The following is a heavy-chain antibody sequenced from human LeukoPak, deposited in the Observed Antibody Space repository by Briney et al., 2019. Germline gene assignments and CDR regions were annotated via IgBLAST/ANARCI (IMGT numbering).Heavy chain of an antibody. CDR2: IFSSGST. CDR3: ARESRRSYCNEY. D-gene: IGHD2-2*01. CDR1: GGSISSYY. J-gene: IGHJ4*02. Sequence: SETLSLTCTVSGGSISSYYWSWIRQPAGKGLEWIGRIFSSGSTNYNPSLKSRVTMSVDTSKNQFSLKLSSVTAADTAEYFCARESRRSYCNEYWGQGTLVTVSS. V-gene: IGHV4-4*07.